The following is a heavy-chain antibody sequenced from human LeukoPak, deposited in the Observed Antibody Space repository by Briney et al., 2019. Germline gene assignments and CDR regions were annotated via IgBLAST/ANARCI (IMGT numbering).Heavy chain of an antibody. CDR1: GFTFSRYT. J-gene: IGHJ4*02. CDR3: ARDGQQLGTRY. V-gene: IGHV3-21*01. CDR2: ISGDSKYI. Sequence: PGGSLRLSCAGSGFTFSRYTFNWVRQAPGRGLEWVSAISGDSKYIYYTDSMKGRFTISRDNAKNSLYLQMNSLRAEDTAVYYCARDGQQLGTRYWGQGTLVTVSS. D-gene: IGHD6-13*01.